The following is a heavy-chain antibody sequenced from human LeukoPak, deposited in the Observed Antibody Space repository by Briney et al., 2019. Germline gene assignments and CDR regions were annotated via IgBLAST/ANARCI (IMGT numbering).Heavy chain of an antibody. CDR3: CGDFDY. CDR1: GFTFSSYW. Sequence: PGGSLRLSCAASGFTFSSYWMSWVRQAPGKGLEGVANIKQDGSEKYYVDSVKGRFTISRDNSKNTLYLQMNSLRGEDTAVYYCCGDFDYWGQGTLVTVSS. CDR2: IKQDGSEK. J-gene: IGHJ4*02. D-gene: IGHD2-21*01. V-gene: IGHV3-7*01.